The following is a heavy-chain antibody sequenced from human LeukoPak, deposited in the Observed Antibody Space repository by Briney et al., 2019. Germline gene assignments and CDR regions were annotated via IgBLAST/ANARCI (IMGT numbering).Heavy chain of an antibody. CDR2: IYRSGST. CDR3: ARDKYSSGCDY. J-gene: IGHJ4*02. CDR1: GGSISSGSYY. D-gene: IGHD6-19*01. V-gene: IGHV4-61*09. Sequence: SETLSLTCTVSGGSISSGSYYWSWIRQPAGKRLEWIGHIYRSGSTNYNPSLKSRVTISVDTSKNQFSLKLSSVTAADTAVYYCARDKYSSGCDYWGQGTLVTVSS.